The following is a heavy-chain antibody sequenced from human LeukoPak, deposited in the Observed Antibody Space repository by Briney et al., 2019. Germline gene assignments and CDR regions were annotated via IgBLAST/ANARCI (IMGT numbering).Heavy chain of an antibody. Sequence: AASVKVSCKASGGTFSSYAISWVRQAPGQGLEWMGGIIPIFGTANYAQKFQGRVTITADESTSTAYMELSSLRSEDTAVYYCASYDSSGYYRHDGYFDLWGRAPWSLSPQ. CDR1: GGTFSSYA. CDR2: IIPIFGTA. V-gene: IGHV1-69*13. CDR3: ASYDSSGYYRHDGYFDL. D-gene: IGHD3-22*01. J-gene: IGHJ2*01.